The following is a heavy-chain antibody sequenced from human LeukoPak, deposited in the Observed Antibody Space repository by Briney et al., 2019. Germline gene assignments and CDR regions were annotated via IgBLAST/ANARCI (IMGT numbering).Heavy chain of an antibody. Sequence: GGSLRLSCGASGFSFSDYYMSLVRQAPGKGLEWISYISSTGRTIYYADSVKGRFTISRDNDKSSLYLQMNSLRAEDTALYYCARFRYNSTWGIFDYWGQGTLVTVSS. V-gene: IGHV3-11*04. D-gene: IGHD2/OR15-2a*01. CDR3: ARFRYNSTWGIFDY. CDR2: ISSTGRTI. J-gene: IGHJ4*02. CDR1: GFSFSDYY.